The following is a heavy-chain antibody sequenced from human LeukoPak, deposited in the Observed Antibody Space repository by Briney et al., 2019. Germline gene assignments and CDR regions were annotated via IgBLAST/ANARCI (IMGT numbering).Heavy chain of an antibody. V-gene: IGHV1-69*13. CDR1: GGTFSSYA. CDR3: ARDLGGSYLRAFDI. D-gene: IGHD1-26*01. J-gene: IGHJ3*02. CDR2: IIPIFGTA. Sequence: ASVKVSCKASGGTFSSYAISWVRQAPGQGLEWMGGIIPIFGTANYAQKFQGGVTITADESTSTAYMELSSLRSEDTAVYYCARDLGGSYLRAFDIWGQGTMVTVSS.